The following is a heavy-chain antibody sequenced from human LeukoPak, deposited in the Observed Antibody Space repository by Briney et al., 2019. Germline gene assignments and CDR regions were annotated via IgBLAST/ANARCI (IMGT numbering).Heavy chain of an antibody. Sequence: GGSLRLSCAASASTFSTYSMNWVRQAPGKGLEWISYINTFSNPIYYADSVRGRFTVSRDNAKNSLYLQMNSLRDDDTAVYYCASNPNRSSPYFGDHWGQGTLVTVSS. D-gene: IGHD6-6*01. J-gene: IGHJ4*02. CDR1: ASTFSTYS. CDR2: INTFSNPI. CDR3: ASNPNRSSPYFGDH. V-gene: IGHV3-48*02.